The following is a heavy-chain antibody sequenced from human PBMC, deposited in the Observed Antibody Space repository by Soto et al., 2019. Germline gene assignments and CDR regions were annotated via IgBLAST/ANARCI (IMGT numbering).Heavy chain of an antibody. J-gene: IGHJ6*03. CDR2: INHSGSN. V-gene: IGHV4-34*01. CDR1: GGYFSGYY. CDR3: ARWVVPAAFYYMDV. D-gene: IGHD2-2*01. Sequence: SQTLSLRCAVYGGYFSGYYWSWIRQPPGKGLEWIGEINHSGSNNYNPSLKSRVTISVDTSKNQFSLKLSSVTAADTAVYYCARWVVPAAFYYMDVWGKGTTVTVSS.